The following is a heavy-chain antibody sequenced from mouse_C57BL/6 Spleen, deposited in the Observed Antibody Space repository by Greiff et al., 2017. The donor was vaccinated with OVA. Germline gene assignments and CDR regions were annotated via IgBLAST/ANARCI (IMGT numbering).Heavy chain of an antibody. CDR3: ARRGWYFDV. J-gene: IGHJ1*03. CDR1: GFTFSDYY. V-gene: IGHV5-16*01. Sequence: EVQVVESEGGLVQPGSSMKLSCTASGFTFSDYYMAWVRQVPEKGLEWVANINYDGSSTYYLDSLKSRFIISRDNAKNILYLQMSSLKSEDTATYYCARRGWYFDVWGTGTTVTVSS. CDR2: INYDGSST.